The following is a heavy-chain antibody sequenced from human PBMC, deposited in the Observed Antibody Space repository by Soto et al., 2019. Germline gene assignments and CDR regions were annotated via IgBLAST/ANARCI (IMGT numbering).Heavy chain of an antibody. V-gene: IGHV3-30*04. D-gene: IGHD6-6*01. CDR3: GRDVSLPDGSYSSSSWFDP. CDR2: ISYDGSNK. CDR1: GFTFSSYA. J-gene: IGHJ5*02. Sequence: GGSLRLSCAASGFTFSSYAMHWVRQAPGKGLEWVAVISYDGSNKYYADSVKGRFTISRDNSKNTLYLQMNSLRAEDAAVYYCGRDVSLPDGSYSSSSWFDPWGQGTMVTVSS.